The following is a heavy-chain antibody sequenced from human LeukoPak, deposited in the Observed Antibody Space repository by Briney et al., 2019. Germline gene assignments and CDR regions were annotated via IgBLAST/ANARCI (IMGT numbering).Heavy chain of an antibody. CDR1: GFTFSSYS. CDR2: ISSSSSYI. CDR3: ARGVGATHFDY. D-gene: IGHD1-26*01. V-gene: IGHV3-21*01. J-gene: IGHJ4*02. Sequence: GGSLRLSCAASGFTFSSYSMNWVRQAPGKGLEWVSSISSSSSYIYYADSVKGRFTISRDNAKNSLYLQMYSLRAEDTAVYYCARGVGATHFDYWGQGTLVTVSS.